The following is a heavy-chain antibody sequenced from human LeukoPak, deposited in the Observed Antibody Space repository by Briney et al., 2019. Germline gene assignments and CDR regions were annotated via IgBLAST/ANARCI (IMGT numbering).Heavy chain of an antibody. CDR3: AVPAATNHNNAFDI. Sequence: PETLSLTCAVYGGSFSGYYRSWIRQPPGKGLEWIGEINHSGSTNYNPSLKSRVTISVDTSKNQFSLKLSSVTAADTAVYYCAVPAATNHNNAFDIWGQGAMVTVSS. D-gene: IGHD2-2*01. J-gene: IGHJ3*02. CDR1: GGSFSGYY. CDR2: INHSGST. V-gene: IGHV4-34*01.